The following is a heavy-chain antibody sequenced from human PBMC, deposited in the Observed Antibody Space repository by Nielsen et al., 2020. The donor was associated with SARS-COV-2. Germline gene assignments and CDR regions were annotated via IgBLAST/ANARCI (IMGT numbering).Heavy chain of an antibody. V-gene: IGHV4-30-2*01. D-gene: IGHD3-16*01. CDR2: IYHSGRT. J-gene: IGHJ3*02. Sequence: LRLSCAVSGGSISSGGYSWSWIRQPPGKGLEWIGYIYHSGRTYYNPSLKSRVTISVDRSKNQFSLKLSSATAADTAVYYCARGGRITFGGADDAFDIWGQGTRVTVSS. CDR1: GGSISSGGYS. CDR3: ARGGRITFGGADDAFDI.